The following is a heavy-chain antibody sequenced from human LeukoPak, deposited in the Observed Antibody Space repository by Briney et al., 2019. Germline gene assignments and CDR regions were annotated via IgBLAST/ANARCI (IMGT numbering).Heavy chain of an antibody. CDR2: IYHSGST. Sequence: PSETLSLTCTVSGYSISSGYYWGWIRQPPGKGLEWIGSIYHSGSTYYNPSLKSRVTISVDTSKNQFSLKLSSVTAADTAVYYCARDHGPHEAPAPTTVTTKNWFDPWGQGTLVTVSS. CDR3: ARDHGPHEAPAPTTVTTKNWFDP. J-gene: IGHJ5*02. V-gene: IGHV4-38-2*02. CDR1: GYSISSGYY. D-gene: IGHD4-17*01.